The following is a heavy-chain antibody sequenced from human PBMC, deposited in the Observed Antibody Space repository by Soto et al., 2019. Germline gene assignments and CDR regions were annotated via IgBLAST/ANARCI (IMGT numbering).Heavy chain of an antibody. V-gene: IGHV3-23*01. CDR1: GLTFASYA. CDR2: ISGSGDTT. CDR3: AKDYRGPSISPGEDGHFDY. J-gene: IGHJ4*02. Sequence: GGSLRLSCAASGLTFASYAMSWVRQAPGKGLEWVSAISGSGDTTYHADSVKGRFTISRDNSKNTLYLQMNSPRVEDTAVYYCAKDYRGPSISPGEDGHFDYWGQGVLVTVYS. D-gene: IGHD1-26*01.